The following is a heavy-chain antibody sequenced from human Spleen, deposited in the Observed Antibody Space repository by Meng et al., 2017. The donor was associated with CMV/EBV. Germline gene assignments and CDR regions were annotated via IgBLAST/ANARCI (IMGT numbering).Heavy chain of an antibody. CDR2: ISAYNGNT. V-gene: IGHV1-18*04. Sequence: VQLVQSGAEVKKPGASVKVSCKASGYTFTGYYMHWVRQAPGQGLEWMGWISAYNGNTNYAQKLQGRVTMTTDTSTSTAYMELRSLRSDDTAVYYCARGEYYYDSSGYYLLDYWGQGTMVTVSS. CDR3: ARGEYYYDSSGYYLLDY. D-gene: IGHD3-22*01. J-gene: IGHJ4*02. CDR1: GYTFTGYY.